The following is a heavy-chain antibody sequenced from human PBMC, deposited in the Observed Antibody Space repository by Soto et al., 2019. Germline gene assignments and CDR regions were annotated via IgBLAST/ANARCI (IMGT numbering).Heavy chain of an antibody. Sequence: QVQLVESGGGVVQPGRSLRLSCAASGFTFSSYAMHWVRQAPGKGLEWVAVISYDGSNKYYADSVKGRFTISRDNSKNTLYLQMNSLRAEDTAVYYCARAPRADGMVVWGQGTTVTVSS. CDR3: ARAPRADGMVV. CDR1: GFTFSSYA. V-gene: IGHV3-30-3*01. CDR2: ISYDGSNK. J-gene: IGHJ6*02.